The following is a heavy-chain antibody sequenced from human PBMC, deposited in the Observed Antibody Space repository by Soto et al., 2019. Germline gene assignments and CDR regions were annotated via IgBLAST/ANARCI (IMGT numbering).Heavy chain of an antibody. J-gene: IGHJ5*02. Sequence: GGSLRLSCAASGFTFSDYYMSWLRQAPGKGLEWVSYISTSGSTIYYADSVKGRFTISRDNAKNSLYLQMNSLRAEDTAVYYCARAVGATFAWFDPWGQGTLVTVSS. CDR3: ARAVGATFAWFDP. D-gene: IGHD1-26*01. CDR2: ISTSGSTI. CDR1: GFTFSDYY. V-gene: IGHV3-11*01.